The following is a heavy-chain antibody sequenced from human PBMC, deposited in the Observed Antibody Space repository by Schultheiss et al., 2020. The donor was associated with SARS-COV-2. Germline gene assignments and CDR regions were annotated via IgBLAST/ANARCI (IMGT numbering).Heavy chain of an antibody. Sequence: SQTLSLTCAVYGGSFSGYYWSWIRQPPGKGLEWIGYIYYSGSTNYNPSLKSRVTISVDTSKNQFSLKLSSVTAADTAVYYCARSAAAGTADAFDIWGQGTMVTVSS. J-gene: IGHJ3*02. V-gene: IGHV4-59*01. CDR2: IYYSGST. CDR3: ARSAAAGTADAFDI. CDR1: GGSFSGYY. D-gene: IGHD6-13*01.